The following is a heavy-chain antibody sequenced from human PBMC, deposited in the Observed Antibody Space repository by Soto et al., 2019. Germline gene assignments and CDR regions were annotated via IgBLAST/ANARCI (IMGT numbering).Heavy chain of an antibody. D-gene: IGHD6-19*01. Sequence: ASVKVSCKASGYTFTSYYMHWVRQAPGQGLEWMGIINPSGGSTSYAQKFQGRVTMTRDTSTSTVYMELSSLRPEDTAVYYCASASSGWNFDYWGQGTLVTVSS. V-gene: IGHV1-46*01. CDR3: ASASSGWNFDY. CDR2: INPSGGST. J-gene: IGHJ4*02. CDR1: GYTFTSYY.